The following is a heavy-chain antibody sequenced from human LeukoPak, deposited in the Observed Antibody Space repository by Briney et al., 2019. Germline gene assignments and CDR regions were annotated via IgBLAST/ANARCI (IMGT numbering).Heavy chain of an antibody. CDR1: GFTFDDYA. V-gene: IGHV3-9*01. J-gene: IGHJ4*02. D-gene: IGHD6-19*01. CDR2: ISWNSGSI. Sequence: GGSLRLSCAASGFTFDDYAMHWVRQAPGKGLEWVSGISWNSGSIGYADSVKGRFTISRDNAKNSLYLQMNSLRAEDTALYYCAKDISSGWYCSDYWGQGTLVTVSS. CDR3: AKDISSGWYCSDY.